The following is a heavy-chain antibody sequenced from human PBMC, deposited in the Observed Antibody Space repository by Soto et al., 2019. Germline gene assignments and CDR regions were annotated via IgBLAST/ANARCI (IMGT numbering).Heavy chain of an antibody. CDR2: IYYSGST. Sequence: SETLSLTCTVSGGSISSYYWSWIRQPPGKGLEWIGYIYYSGSTNYNPSLKSRVTISVDTSKNQFSLKLSSVTAADTAVYYCARRSGSYXFDSWGQGTMVTVSS. CDR3: ARRSGSYXFDS. D-gene: IGHD3-3*01. V-gene: IGHV4-59*08. CDR1: GGSISSYY. J-gene: IGHJ3*02.